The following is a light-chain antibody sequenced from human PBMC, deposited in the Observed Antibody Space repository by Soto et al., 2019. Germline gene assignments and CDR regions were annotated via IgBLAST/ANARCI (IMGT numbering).Light chain of an antibody. CDR1: QGIRND. CDR3: LQDDSYPLT. CDR2: GAS. Sequence: AIQMTQCPSSLSASVGDRVTITCRASQGIRNDLGWYQQKPGKAPKLLIYGASSLQSDVPSRFSGSGSGTDFTITISSLQPEDFATYYCLQDDSYPLTFGGGTKVEIK. J-gene: IGKJ4*01. V-gene: IGKV1-6*01.